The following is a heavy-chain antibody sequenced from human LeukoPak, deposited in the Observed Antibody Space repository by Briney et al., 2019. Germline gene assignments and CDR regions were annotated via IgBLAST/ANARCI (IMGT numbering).Heavy chain of an antibody. J-gene: IGHJ4*02. D-gene: IGHD1-14*01. V-gene: IGHV3-30-3*01. CDR2: ISYDGSNK. Sequence: PGRSLRLSCAASGFTFSSYAMHWVRQAPGKGLEWVAVISYDGSNKYYADSVKGRFTISRDNSKNTLYLQMNSLRAEDTAVYYCANTYRDYWGQGTLVTVSS. CDR3: ANTYRDY. CDR1: GFTFSSYA.